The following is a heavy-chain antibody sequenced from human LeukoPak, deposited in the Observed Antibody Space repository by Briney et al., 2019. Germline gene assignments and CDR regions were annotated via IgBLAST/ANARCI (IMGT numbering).Heavy chain of an antibody. CDR3: ATELTTYSQTSYYYGMVV. Sequence: ASVKVSCKATGYTFTSYGISWVRQAPGQGLEWMGWISAYNGNTNYAQKLQGRVTMTEDTSTDTAYMELSSLRSEDTAVYYCATELTTYSQTSYYYGMVVWGQRTTVTVSS. V-gene: IGHV1-18*01. CDR2: ISAYNGNT. CDR1: GYTFTSYG. D-gene: IGHD4-17*01. J-gene: IGHJ6*02.